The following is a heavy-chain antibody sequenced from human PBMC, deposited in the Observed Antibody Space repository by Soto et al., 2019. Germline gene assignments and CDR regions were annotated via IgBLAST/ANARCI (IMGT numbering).Heavy chain of an antibody. CDR3: ARVCCEIAAAGDLFDY. CDR1: GYSISSGYY. J-gene: IGHJ4*02. CDR2: IYHSGST. Sequence: SETLSLTCAVSGYSISSGYYWGWIRQPPGKGLEWIGSIYHSGSTYYNPSLKSRVTISVDTSKNQFSLKLSSVTAADTAVYYCARVCCEIAAAGDLFDYWGQGTLVTVSS. D-gene: IGHD6-13*01. V-gene: IGHV4-38-2*01.